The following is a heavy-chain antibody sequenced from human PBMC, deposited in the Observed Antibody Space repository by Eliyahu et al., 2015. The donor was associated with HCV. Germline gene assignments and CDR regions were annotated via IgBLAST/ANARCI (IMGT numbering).Heavy chain of an antibody. CDR2: IYHSGST. J-gene: IGHJ5*02. CDR1: GXSXXSXXX. CDR3: ARVPRRRDVVVIALNWFDP. D-gene: IGHD2-21*01. Sequence: QVQLQESGPGLVKPSETLSLXCAXSGXSXXSXXXWGWIRXPPGKGLEWIGSIYHSGSTYYNPSLKSRVTISVDTSKNQFSLKLSSVTAADTAVYYCARVPRRRDVVVIALNWFDPWGQGTLVTVSS. V-gene: IGHV4-38-2*01.